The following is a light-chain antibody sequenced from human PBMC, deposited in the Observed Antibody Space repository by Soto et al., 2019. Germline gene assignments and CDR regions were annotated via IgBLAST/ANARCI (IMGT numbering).Light chain of an antibody. CDR1: QYISSY. Sequence: DIQLTQSPATLSASVGDRVTITCRASQYISSYLAWYQQKPGKAPNLLIYDASSLESGVPSRFSGSGSGTEFTLTISSLQPDDFATYYCQHYNSYSEAFGQGTKVDIK. CDR3: QHYNSYSEA. J-gene: IGKJ1*01. CDR2: DAS. V-gene: IGKV1-5*01.